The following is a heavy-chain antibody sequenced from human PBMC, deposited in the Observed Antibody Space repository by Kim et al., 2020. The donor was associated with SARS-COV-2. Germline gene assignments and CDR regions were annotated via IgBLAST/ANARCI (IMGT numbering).Heavy chain of an antibody. Sequence: GGSLRLSCAASGFTFSDHYMDWVRQAPGKGLEWVGRTRNKANSYTTEYAASVKGRFTISRDDSKNSLYLQMNSLKTEDTAVYYCARESGYCSSTSCYGRIHYYYGMDVWGQGTTVTVSS. D-gene: IGHD2-2*03. J-gene: IGHJ6*02. CDR2: TRNKANSYTT. CDR3: ARESGYCSSTSCYGRIHYYYGMDV. V-gene: IGHV3-72*01. CDR1: GFTFSDHY.